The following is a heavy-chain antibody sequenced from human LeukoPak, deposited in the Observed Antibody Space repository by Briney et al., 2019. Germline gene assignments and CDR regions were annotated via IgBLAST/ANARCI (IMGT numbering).Heavy chain of an antibody. CDR1: GGSISSYY. CDR3: ARVHQGGRIWFDP. Sequence: SETLSLTCTVSGGSISSYYWSWVRQPPGKGLEWIGYIYYSGSTSYNPSLKSRVTISVDTSKNLFSLKLSSVTAADTAVYYCARVHQGGRIWFDPWGQGTLVTVSS. CDR2: IYYSGST. J-gene: IGHJ5*02. V-gene: IGHV4-59*01.